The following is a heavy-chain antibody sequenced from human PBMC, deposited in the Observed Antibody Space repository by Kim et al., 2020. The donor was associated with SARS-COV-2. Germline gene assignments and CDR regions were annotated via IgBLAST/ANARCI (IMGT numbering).Heavy chain of an antibody. CDR1: GFTFNFYW. CDR3: TRVKLLWVGDTIGLNEMDV. CDR2: INVDGSKT. D-gene: IGHD3-10*01. Sequence: GGSLRLSCGASGFTFNFYWLQWVRQAPGKGLVWVSRINVDGSKTDSADSVKGRFTISRDNAKNTLYLQMNSLRVEDTAVYYCTRVKLLWVGDTIGLNEMDVWGQGTTVTVS. V-gene: IGHV3-74*01. J-gene: IGHJ6*02.